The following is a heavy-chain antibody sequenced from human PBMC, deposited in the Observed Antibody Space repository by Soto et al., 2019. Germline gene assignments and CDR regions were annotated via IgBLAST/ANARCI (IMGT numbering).Heavy chain of an antibody. J-gene: IGHJ5*02. D-gene: IGHD3-16*01. V-gene: IGHV1-69*12. CDR3: ARGGYDYVWGSINWFDP. Sequence: QVQLVQSGAEVKKPGSSVKVSCKASGGTFSSYAISWVRQAPGQGLEWMGGIIPIFGPANYAQKFQGRVTITADDSTSTAYMELRSLRSEDTAVYYCARGGYDYVWGSINWFDPWGQGTLVTVSS. CDR1: GGTFSSYA. CDR2: IIPIFGPA.